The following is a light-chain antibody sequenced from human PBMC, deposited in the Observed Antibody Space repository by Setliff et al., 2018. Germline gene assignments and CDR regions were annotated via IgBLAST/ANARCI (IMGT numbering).Light chain of an antibody. V-gene: IGLV1-44*01. Sequence: QSALTQPPSASGTPGQRVTISCSGSSSNIGSNAVNWYQQIPGTAPKLLIYTNDQRPSGVPDRFSGSKSGTSASLAISGLQSEDEADYYCAAWDDNLNGPVFGGGTKVTVL. CDR2: TND. CDR1: SSNIGSNA. J-gene: IGLJ2*01. CDR3: AAWDDNLNGPV.